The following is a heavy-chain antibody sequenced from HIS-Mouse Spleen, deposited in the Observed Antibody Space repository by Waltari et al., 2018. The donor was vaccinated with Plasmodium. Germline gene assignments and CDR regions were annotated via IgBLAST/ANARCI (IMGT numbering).Heavy chain of an antibody. J-gene: IGHJ4*02. CDR3: ARRGGSYYYFDY. CDR1: GGSISSSSYY. CDR2: IYYSGTT. D-gene: IGHD1-26*01. V-gene: IGHV4-39*01. Sequence: QLQLQESGPGLVKPSETLSLTCTVSGGSISSSSYYWGWIRQPPGKGLEWIGSIYYSGTTTYHPSLKRRVTISVDTSKNQFSLKLSSVTAADTAVYYCARRGGSYYYFDYWGQGTLVTVSS.